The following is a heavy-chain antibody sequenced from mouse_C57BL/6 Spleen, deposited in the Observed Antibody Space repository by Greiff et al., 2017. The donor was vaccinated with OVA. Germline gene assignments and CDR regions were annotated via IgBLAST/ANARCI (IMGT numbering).Heavy chain of an antibody. CDR2: IYPGSGST. D-gene: IGHD3-2*02. Sequence: VKLQQPGAELVKPGASVKMSCKASGYTFTSYWITWVKQRPGQGLEWIGDIYPGSGSTNYNEKFKSKATLTVDTSSSTAYMQLSSLTSEDSAVYYCAREAQATAWFAYWGQGTLVTVSA. CDR1: GYTFTSYW. CDR3: AREAQATAWFAY. V-gene: IGHV1-55*01. J-gene: IGHJ3*01.